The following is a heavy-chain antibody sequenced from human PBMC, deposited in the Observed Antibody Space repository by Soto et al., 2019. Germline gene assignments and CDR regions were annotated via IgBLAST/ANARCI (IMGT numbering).Heavy chain of an antibody. V-gene: IGHV3-48*01. CDR3: ARAGGWELPPG. D-gene: IGHD3-10*01. J-gene: IGHJ4*02. CDR2: ISSSSSTI. CDR1: GFTFSSYS. Sequence: EVQLVESGGGLGQPGGSLRLSCAASGFTFSSYSMNWVRQAPGKGLEWVSYISSSSSTIYYADSVKGRFTISRDNAKNSLYLQMNSLRAEDTAVYYCARAGGWELPPGWGQGTLVTVSS.